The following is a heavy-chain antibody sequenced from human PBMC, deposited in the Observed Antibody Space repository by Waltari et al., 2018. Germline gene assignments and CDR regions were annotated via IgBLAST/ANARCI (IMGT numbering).Heavy chain of an antibody. J-gene: IGHJ4*02. CDR3: ARHRDGYIDY. CDR1: GYSFTGYW. Sequence: EVQLVQSGAEVKKPGESLKISCKGSGYSFTGYWIGWVRQMPGKGLEWLGIIYPGDSDTRYPSFQGPVTISADKSISTAYLQWNRLKVSDTAMNYCARHRDGYIDYWGQGTLVTVSS. CDR2: IYPGDSDT. V-gene: IGHV5-51*01.